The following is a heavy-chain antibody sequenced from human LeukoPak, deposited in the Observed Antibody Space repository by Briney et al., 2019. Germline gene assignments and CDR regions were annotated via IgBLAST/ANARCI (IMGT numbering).Heavy chain of an antibody. J-gene: IGHJ4*02. CDR3: ARDIPTVTPLDY. CDR2: ISAYNGNT. CDR1: GYTFTSYG. V-gene: IGHV1-18*01. D-gene: IGHD4-11*01. Sequence: ASVKVSCKASGYTFTSYGISWVRQAPGQGLEWMGWISAYNGNTNYAQKLQGRFTMTTDTSTSTAYMELRSLRSDDTAVYYCARDIPTVTPLDYWGQGTLVTVSS.